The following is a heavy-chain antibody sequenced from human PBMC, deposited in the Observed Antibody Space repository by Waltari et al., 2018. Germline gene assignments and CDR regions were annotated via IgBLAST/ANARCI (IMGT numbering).Heavy chain of an antibody. CDR1: GFTFTGYW. Sequence: EVHLVESGGGLVQPGGSLRLSCAASGFTFTGYWMSWVRQAPGKGPEWVANIHKDGSEKKYVDYVKGRFTISRDNAKDSVYLQMNSLRADDTAMYYCVRDHWGPDYWGQGTLVTVSS. V-gene: IGHV3-7*01. D-gene: IGHD7-27*01. J-gene: IGHJ4*02. CDR2: IHKDGSEK. CDR3: VRDHWGPDY.